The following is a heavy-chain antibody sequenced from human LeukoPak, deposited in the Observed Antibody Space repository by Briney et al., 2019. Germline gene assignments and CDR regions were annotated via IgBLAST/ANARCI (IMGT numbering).Heavy chain of an antibody. CDR3: ARSYYGSGSYYPFDY. V-gene: IGHV3-48*01. Sequence: GGSLRLSCAASGFTFSSYSMNWVRQAPGKGLEWVSYISSSSSTIYYADSVKGRFTISRDNAENSLYLQMNSLRAEDTAVYYCARSYYGSGSYYPFDYWGQGTLVTVSS. CDR1: GFTFSSYS. D-gene: IGHD3-10*01. CDR2: ISSSSSTI. J-gene: IGHJ4*02.